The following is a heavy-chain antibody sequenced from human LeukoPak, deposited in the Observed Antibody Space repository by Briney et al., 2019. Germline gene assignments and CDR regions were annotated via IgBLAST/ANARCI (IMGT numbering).Heavy chain of an antibody. CDR1: GFTFSSYA. J-gene: IGHJ4*02. D-gene: IGHD5-12*01. Sequence: HPGGSLRLSCAASGFTFSSYAMHWVRQAPGKGLEWVAVISYDGSNKYYADSVKGRFTISRDNSKNTLYLQMNSLRAEDTAVYYCARGPYSGYIHYWGQGTLVTVSS. CDR2: ISYDGSNK. CDR3: ARGPYSGYIHY. V-gene: IGHV3-30-3*01.